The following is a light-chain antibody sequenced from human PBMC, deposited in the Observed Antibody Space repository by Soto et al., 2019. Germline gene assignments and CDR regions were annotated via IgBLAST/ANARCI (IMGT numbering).Light chain of an antibody. CDR1: QSVTTF. Sequence: LAPRGRATLSCRASQSVTTFLAWYQQKPGQAPRLLIYDASKRATGIPARFSGSGSGTDFTLTISSLEPEDFAVYYCQQRTNWPLTFGGGTKVEIK. CDR2: DAS. V-gene: IGKV3-11*01. J-gene: IGKJ4*01. CDR3: QQRTNWPLT.